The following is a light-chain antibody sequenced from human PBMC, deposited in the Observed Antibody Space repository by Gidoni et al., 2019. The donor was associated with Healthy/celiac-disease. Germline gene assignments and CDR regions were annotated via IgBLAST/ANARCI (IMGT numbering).Light chain of an antibody. V-gene: IGLV5-45*02. CDR2: YKSDSDK. Sequence: QAVLTQPSSLSASPGASPSLTCTLRSGINVGTYRIYWYQQKPGSPPQYLLRYKSDSDKQQGSGVPSRFSGSKDASANAVILLISGLQSEDEADYYCMIWHSSAWVFGGGTKLTVL. CDR3: MIWHSSAWV. CDR1: SGINVGTYR. J-gene: IGLJ3*02.